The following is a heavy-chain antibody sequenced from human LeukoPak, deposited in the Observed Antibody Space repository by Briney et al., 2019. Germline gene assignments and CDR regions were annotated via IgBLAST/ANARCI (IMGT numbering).Heavy chain of an antibody. Sequence: ASVKVSCKASGYTFTSYGISWVRQAPGRGLEGMGWISAYNGNTNYAQKLQGRVTMTTDTSTSTAYMDLRSLRSDDTAVYYCARDEQLVLYGYWGQGTLVTVSS. CDR2: ISAYNGNT. CDR1: GYTFTSYG. V-gene: IGHV1-18*01. J-gene: IGHJ4*02. D-gene: IGHD6-6*01. CDR3: ARDEQLVLYGY.